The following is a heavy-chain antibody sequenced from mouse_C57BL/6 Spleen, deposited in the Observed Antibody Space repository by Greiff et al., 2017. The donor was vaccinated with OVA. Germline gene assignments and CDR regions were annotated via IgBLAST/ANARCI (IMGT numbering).Heavy chain of an antibody. D-gene: IGHD2-5*01. J-gene: IGHJ2*01. CDR2: INPNNGGT. CDR1: GYTFTDYY. Sequence: EVKLQQSGPELVKPGASVKISCKASGYTFTDYYMNWVKQSHGKSLEWIGDINPNNGGTSYNQKFKGKATLTVDKSSSTAYMELRSLTSEDSAVYYCANSNYDYFDYWGQGTTLTVSS. V-gene: IGHV1-26*01. CDR3: ANSNYDYFDY.